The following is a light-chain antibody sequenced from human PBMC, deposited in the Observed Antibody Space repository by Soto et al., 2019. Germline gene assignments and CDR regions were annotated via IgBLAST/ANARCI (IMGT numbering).Light chain of an antibody. V-gene: IGLV2-14*03. CDR2: DVR. CDR1: SSDVGGYDH. CDR3: SSYTSKDTLV. Sequence: QSALTQPASVSGSPGQSITISCTGTSSDVGGYDHVSWYQQHPGKAPKLIIYDVRIRPSGVSNRFSGSKSGNTASLAVSGLQAEDEADYYCSSYTSKDTLVFGGGTKLTVL. J-gene: IGLJ3*02.